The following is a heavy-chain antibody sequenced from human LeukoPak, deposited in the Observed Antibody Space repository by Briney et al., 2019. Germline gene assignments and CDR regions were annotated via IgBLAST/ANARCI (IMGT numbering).Heavy chain of an antibody. Sequence: SGRSLRLSCAGSGFTFSTYEMHWVRQAPGKGLEWVAVISSDGSDKDYADSVKGRFTISRDNFKNTLYLQMNSLRAEGTAVYYCARDRHCSSISCFNAFDIWGQGTVVTVSS. V-gene: IGHV3-30*05. CDR1: GFTFSTYE. CDR3: ARDRHCSSISCFNAFDI. D-gene: IGHD2-2*01. J-gene: IGHJ3*02. CDR2: ISSDGSDK.